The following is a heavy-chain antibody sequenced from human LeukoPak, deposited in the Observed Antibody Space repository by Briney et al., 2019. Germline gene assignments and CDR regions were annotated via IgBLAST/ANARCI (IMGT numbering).Heavy chain of an antibody. Sequence: GGSLRLSCEGSRYSFDSYAMTWVRQAPGKGLEWVSSINGGGDITYYAESVKGRFTVSRDNSKNTLFLQMNSLRAEDTAVFYCAKRYGDSTGWFFDSWGQGSLVTVSS. J-gene: IGHJ4*02. D-gene: IGHD6-13*01. CDR2: INGGGDIT. CDR3: AKRYGDSTGWFFDS. CDR1: RYSFDSYA. V-gene: IGHV3-23*01.